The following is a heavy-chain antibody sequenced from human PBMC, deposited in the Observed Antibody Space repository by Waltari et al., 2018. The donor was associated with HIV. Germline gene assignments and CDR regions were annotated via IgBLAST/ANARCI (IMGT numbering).Heavy chain of an antibody. V-gene: IGHV4-38-2*02. CDR3: ATSRAVAGSYYFDS. J-gene: IGHJ4*02. Sequence: QVQLQESGPGLVKPSETLSLTCSVSGYSISSGYYWGWLRQPPGKGLEWIGNIYHSGSSYYHPSLESRVTISVDTSKNQFSLKVSSMTAADTALYYCATSRAVAGSYYFDSWGQGILVTVSS. D-gene: IGHD6-19*01. CDR1: GYSISSGYY. CDR2: IYHSGSS.